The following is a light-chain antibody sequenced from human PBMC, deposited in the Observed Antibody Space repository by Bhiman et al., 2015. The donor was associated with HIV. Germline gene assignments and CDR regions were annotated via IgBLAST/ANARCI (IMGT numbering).Light chain of an antibody. J-gene: IGLJ1*01. Sequence: SYELTQPPSVSVAPGKTARITCAGHHFGLKSVHWYQQKPGQAPVVVIYYDSDRPSGIPERFSGSNSGNTATLTISRVEAGDEADYYCQVWDSSSGHPSYVFGTGTKVTVL. CDR3: QVWDSSSGHPSYV. CDR1: HFGLKS. CDR2: YDS. V-gene: IGLV3-21*04.